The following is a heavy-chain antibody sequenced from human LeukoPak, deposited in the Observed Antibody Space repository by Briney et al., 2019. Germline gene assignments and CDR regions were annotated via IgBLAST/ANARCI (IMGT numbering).Heavy chain of an antibody. CDR3: ARYYDSSGPNYYGMDV. V-gene: IGHV1-2*02. J-gene: IGHJ6*02. CDR2: INPNSGGT. D-gene: IGHD3-22*01. Sequence: ASVKVSCKASGYTFTGYYMHWVRQAPGQGLEWMGWINPNSGGTNYAQKFQGRVTMTRDTSISTAYMELRSLRSDDTAAYYCARYYDSSGPNYYGMDVWGQGTTVTVFS. CDR1: GYTFTGYY.